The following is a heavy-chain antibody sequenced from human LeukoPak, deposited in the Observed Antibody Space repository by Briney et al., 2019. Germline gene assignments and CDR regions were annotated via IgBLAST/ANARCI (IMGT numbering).Heavy chain of an antibody. CDR2: IYYSGST. J-gene: IGHJ3*02. CDR1: GGSISSSSYY. D-gene: IGHD2-15*01. V-gene: IGHV4-39*06. CDR3: ARVGVYCSGGSCYSDAFDI. Sequence: SETLSLTCTVSGGSISSSSYYWGWIRQPPGKGLEWIGSIYYSGSTYYNPSLKSRVTISVDTSKNQFPLKLSSVTAADTAVYYCARVGVYCSGGSCYSDAFDIWGQGTMVTVSS.